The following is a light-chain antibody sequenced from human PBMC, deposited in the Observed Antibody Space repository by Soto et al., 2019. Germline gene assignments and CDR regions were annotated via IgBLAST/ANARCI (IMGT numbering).Light chain of an antibody. V-gene: IGLV2-14*01. J-gene: IGLJ7*01. Sequence: QSALTQPASVSGSPGQSITISCTGTSSDVGGYNYVSWYQQHPGKAPKLMIYDVSNRPSGVSNRISGSKSGNTASLTISGLQAQDEADYDCSSYTNSSTLVVLGGETQLTV. CDR3: SSYTNSSTLVV. CDR2: DVS. CDR1: SSDVGGYNY.